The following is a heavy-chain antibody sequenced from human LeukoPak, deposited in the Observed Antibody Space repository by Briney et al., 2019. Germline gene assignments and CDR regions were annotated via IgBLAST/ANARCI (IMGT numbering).Heavy chain of an antibody. Sequence: SETLSLTCTVSGGSISSYYWSWIRQPLGKGLEWIEYIYYSGRTNYSPSLKSRVTISVDTSKNQFSLKLSSVTAADTAVYYCARVINPSVCSGGTCPFDYWGQGTLVTVSS. CDR2: IYYSGRT. J-gene: IGHJ4*02. V-gene: IGHV4-59*01. CDR1: GGSISSYY. D-gene: IGHD2-15*01. CDR3: ARVINPSVCSGGTCPFDY.